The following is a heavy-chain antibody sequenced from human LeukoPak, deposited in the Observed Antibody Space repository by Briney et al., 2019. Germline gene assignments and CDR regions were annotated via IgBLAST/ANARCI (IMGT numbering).Heavy chain of an antibody. J-gene: IGHJ6*02. CDR3: ARAQVDYNNGPGSRGYYSYGMDV. Sequence: PSETLSLTCTVSGGSISTYYGNWIRQAPGKGPEWIGYIYYSGSTNYNPSLKSRVAMSVDTSRNQFSLKLSSVTAADTAVYYCARAQVDYNNGPGSRGYYSYGMDVWGRGTTVTVSS. V-gene: IGHV4-59*01. D-gene: IGHD4-11*01. CDR2: IYYSGST. CDR1: GGSISTYY.